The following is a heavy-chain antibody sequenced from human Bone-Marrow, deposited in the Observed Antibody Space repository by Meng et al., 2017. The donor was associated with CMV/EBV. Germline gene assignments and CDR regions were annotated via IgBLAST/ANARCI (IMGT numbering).Heavy chain of an antibody. Sequence: GGSLRLSCAASGFTFSSYSMNWVRQAPGKGLEWVSSISSSSSYIYYADSVKGRFTISRDNAKNSLYLQMNSLRAEDTAVYYCARVFWSGYYMPRSDYYYYYGMDVWGQGTTVTFSS. CDR2: ISSSSSYI. CDR1: GFTFSSYS. D-gene: IGHD3-3*01. J-gene: IGHJ6*02. CDR3: ARVFWSGYYMPRSDYYYYYGMDV. V-gene: IGHV3-21*01.